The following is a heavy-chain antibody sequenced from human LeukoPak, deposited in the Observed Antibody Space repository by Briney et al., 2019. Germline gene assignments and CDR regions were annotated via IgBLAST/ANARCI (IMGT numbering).Heavy chain of an antibody. D-gene: IGHD1-14*01. V-gene: IGHV4-34*01. CDR2: INHSGST. CDR3: ARGIGRTLDY. CDR1: GGSFSGYY. Sequence: NTSETLSLTCAVYGGSFSGYYWSWIRQPPGKGLEWIGEINHSGSTNYNPSLKSRVTISVDTFKNQFSLKLSSVTAADTAVYYCARGIGRTLDYWGQGTLVTVSS. J-gene: IGHJ4*02.